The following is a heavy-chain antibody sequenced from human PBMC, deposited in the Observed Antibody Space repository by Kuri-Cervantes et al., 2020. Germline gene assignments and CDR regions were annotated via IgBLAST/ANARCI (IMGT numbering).Heavy chain of an antibody. Sequence: SETLSLTCTVSGGSISSSSYYWSWIRQPAGKGLEWIGRIYTSGSTNYNPSLKSRVTISVDTSKNQFSPKLSSVTAADAAVYYCARGGYYYDSRVDYWGQGTLVTVSS. CDR3: ARGGYYYDSRVDY. D-gene: IGHD3-22*01. CDR1: GGSISSSSYY. J-gene: IGHJ4*02. V-gene: IGHV4-61*02. CDR2: IYTSGST.